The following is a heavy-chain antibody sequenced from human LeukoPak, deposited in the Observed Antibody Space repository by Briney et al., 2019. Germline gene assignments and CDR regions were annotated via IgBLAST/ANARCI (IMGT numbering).Heavy chain of an antibody. CDR3: ARGSTVWYYYDSSGYYRGPVDY. Sequence: ASVKVSCKASGYTFTNYCLSGVRQAPGQGLEWMGWISVYKGHPNYVPKLQGRVTMTTDTSTNTAHMEVRSLRSDDTAVYYCARGSTVWYYYDSSGYYRGPVDYWGQGTLVTVSS. J-gene: IGHJ4*02. D-gene: IGHD3-22*01. CDR1: GYTFTNYC. CDR2: ISVYKGHP. V-gene: IGHV1-18*01.